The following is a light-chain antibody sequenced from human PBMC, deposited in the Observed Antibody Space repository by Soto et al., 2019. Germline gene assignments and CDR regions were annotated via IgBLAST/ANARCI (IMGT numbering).Light chain of an antibody. CDR3: QQYGSSAT. V-gene: IGKV3-20*01. CDR2: GAS. CDR1: QSVSSSY. J-gene: IGKJ1*01. Sequence: EIVLTQSPGTLSLSPGERATLSCRASQSVSSSYLAWYQQKPGQAPRLLIYGASSRATGIPDRLSGSGSGTDFTLTISRLEPEDFAVYYCQQYGSSATFGQGTKVDIK.